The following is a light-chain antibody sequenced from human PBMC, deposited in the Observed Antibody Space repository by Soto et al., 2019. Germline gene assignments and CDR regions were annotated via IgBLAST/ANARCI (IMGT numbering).Light chain of an antibody. CDR1: SGDVGGYNY. J-gene: IGLJ2*01. CDR3: SSYTSSSTPQVV. CDR2: DVS. Sequence: QSALTQPASVSGSPGQSITISCTGTSGDVGGYNYVSWYQQHPGKAPKLMLYDVSNRPSGVSNRFSGSKSGNTASLTISGLQAEDEADYYCSSYTSSSTPQVVFGGGTKLTVL. V-gene: IGLV2-14*01.